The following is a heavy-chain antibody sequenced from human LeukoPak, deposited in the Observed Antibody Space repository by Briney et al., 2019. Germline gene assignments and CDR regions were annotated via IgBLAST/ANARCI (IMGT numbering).Heavy chain of an antibody. CDR2: INHSGST. CDR3: ASPVEMATIGDHYFDY. CDR1: GGSFSGYH. J-gene: IGHJ4*02. V-gene: IGHV4-34*01. D-gene: IGHD5-24*01. Sequence: SETLSLTCAVYGGSFSGYHWSWIRQPPGKGPEWIGEINHSGSTNYNPSLKSRVTISVDTSKNQFSLKLSSVTAADAAVYYCASPVEMATIGDHYFDYWGQGTLVTVSS.